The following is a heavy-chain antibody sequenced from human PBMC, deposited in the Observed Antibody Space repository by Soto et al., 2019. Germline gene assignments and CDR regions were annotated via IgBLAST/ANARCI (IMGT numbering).Heavy chain of an antibody. D-gene: IGHD3-22*01. CDR1: GGTFSSYT. J-gene: IGHJ6*02. CDR3: ARGDYYDSSGEWDYYYGMDV. CDR2: IIPILGIA. V-gene: IGHV1-69*02. Sequence: SVKVSCKASGGTFSSYTISWLRQAPGQGLEWMGRIIPILGIANYAQKFQGRVTITADKSTSTAYMELSSLRSEDTAVYYCARGDYYDSSGEWDYYYGMDVWGQGTTVTVSS.